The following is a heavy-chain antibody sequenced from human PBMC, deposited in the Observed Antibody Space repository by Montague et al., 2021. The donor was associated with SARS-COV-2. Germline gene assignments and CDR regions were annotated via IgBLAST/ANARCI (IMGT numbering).Heavy chain of an antibody. D-gene: IGHD3-9*01. V-gene: IGHV3-48*03. CDR3: ARVEGWTDYYDILTGYSRNFDY. J-gene: IGHJ4*02. CDR2: ISSGGSTI. CDR1: GFTFSSYE. Sequence: SLRLSCPASGFTFSSYEMNWVRQAPGKGLEWVSYISSGGSTIYYADSVKGRFTISRDNAKNSLYLQMNSLRAEDTAVYYCARVEGWTDYYDILTGYSRNFDYWGQGTLVTVSS.